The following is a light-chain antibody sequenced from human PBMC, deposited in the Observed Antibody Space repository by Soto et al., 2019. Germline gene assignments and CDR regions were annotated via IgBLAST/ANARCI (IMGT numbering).Light chain of an antibody. Sequence: QSVLTQPASVSGSPGQSITISCTGTSSDVGGYNYVSWYQQHPGKAPKLMIYEVSNRPSGVSNRFSGSKSGNTASLTISGLQAEDEADYYCSSYTSSSTLYVFGTETKLTVL. J-gene: IGLJ1*01. V-gene: IGLV2-14*01. CDR3: SSYTSSSTLYV. CDR2: EVS. CDR1: SSDVGGYNY.